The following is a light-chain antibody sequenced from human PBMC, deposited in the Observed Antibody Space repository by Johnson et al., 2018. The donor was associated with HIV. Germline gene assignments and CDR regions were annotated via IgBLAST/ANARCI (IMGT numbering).Light chain of an antibody. Sequence: QSVLTQPPSVSAAPGQKVTISCSGSSSNIGNNYVSWYQQLPGTAPKLLIYDNNKRPSGIPDRFSGSKSGTSATLGITGLQTGDEADYYCGTWDSSLSAGGGFFGTGTKFTVL. J-gene: IGLJ1*01. CDR3: GTWDSSLSAGGGF. CDR2: DNN. V-gene: IGLV1-51*01. CDR1: SSNIGNNY.